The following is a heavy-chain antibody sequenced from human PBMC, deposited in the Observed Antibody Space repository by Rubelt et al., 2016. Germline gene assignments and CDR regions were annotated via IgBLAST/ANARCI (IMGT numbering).Heavy chain of an antibody. CDR1: GYTFTGYY. J-gene: IGHJ4*02. CDR2: ISSSSGVT. D-gene: IGHD6-19*01. CDR3: AREAPMAGSCVDY. Sequence: QVQLVQSGAEVKKPGASVKVSCKASGYTFTGYYIHWVRQAPGQGLEWMGRISSSSGVTNYAQKFQGRVTMTRDTSISTAYMELSGRRSDDTAVYYCAREAPMAGSCVDYWGQGTLVTVSS. V-gene: IGHV1-2*06.